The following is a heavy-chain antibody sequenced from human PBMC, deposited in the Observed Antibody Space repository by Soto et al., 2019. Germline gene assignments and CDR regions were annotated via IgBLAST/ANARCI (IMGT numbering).Heavy chain of an antibody. Sequence: QVQLVESGGGVVQPGRSLRLSCAASGFTFSSYAMHWVRQAPGKGLEWVAVISYDGSNKYYADSVKGRFTISRDNSKNTXXLXMXXLRAEDTAVYYCARDSGAGYYDSSGYYYESLGFDYWGQGTLVTVSS. CDR2: ISYDGSNK. V-gene: IGHV3-30-3*01. D-gene: IGHD3-22*01. CDR1: GFTFSSYA. J-gene: IGHJ4*02. CDR3: ARDSGAGYYDSSGYYYESLGFDY.